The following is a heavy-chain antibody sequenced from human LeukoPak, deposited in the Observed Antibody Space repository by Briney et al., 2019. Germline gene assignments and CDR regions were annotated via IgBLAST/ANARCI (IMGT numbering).Heavy chain of an antibody. V-gene: IGHV3-33*01. CDR3: ARTQGF. CDR1: GFTFSSYG. J-gene: IGHJ4*02. CDR2: VWNDGTKK. Sequence: PGGSLKLSCEASGFTFSSYGMHWVRQAPGKGLEWVAVVWNDGTKKYYADSVKGRFTISRDNAKNTLYLQMNSLRVEDTAVYYCARTQGFWGQGTLVTVSS.